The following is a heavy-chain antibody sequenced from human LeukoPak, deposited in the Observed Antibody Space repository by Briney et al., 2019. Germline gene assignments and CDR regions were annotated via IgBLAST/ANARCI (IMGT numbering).Heavy chain of an antibody. Sequence: PGGSLRLSCAASGFTFSSYAMSWVRQAPGKGLEWVSIICSSGDSTYYADSVQGGFTISRDNSKNTLYLQMNSLRAEDTAVYYCAKGSWYSDYFDYWGQGTLVTVSS. CDR1: GFTFSSYA. V-gene: IGHV3-23*01. J-gene: IGHJ4*02. CDR3: AKGSWYSDYFDY. CDR2: ICSSGDST. D-gene: IGHD6-13*01.